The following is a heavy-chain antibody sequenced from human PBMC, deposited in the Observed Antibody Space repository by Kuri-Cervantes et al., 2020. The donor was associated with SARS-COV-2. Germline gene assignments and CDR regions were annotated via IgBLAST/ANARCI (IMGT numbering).Heavy chain of an antibody. V-gene: IGHV3-23*03. CDR2: IYSGGSST. J-gene: IGHJ6*02. D-gene: IGHD3-10*01. CDR1: GFTFSSYA. CDR3: ASMVRGNYGMDV. Sequence: GGSLRLSCAASGFTFSSYAMSWVRQAPGKGLEWVSVIYSGGSSTYYADSVKGRFTISRDNSKNTLYLQMNSLRAGDTAVYYCASMVRGNYGMDVWGQGTTVTVSS.